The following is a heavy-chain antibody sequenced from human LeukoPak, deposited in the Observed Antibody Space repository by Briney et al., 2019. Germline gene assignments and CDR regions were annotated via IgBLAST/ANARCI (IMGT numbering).Heavy chain of an antibody. CDR1: GFTFSDYY. V-gene: IGHV3-11*01. D-gene: IGHD3-22*01. Sequence: TGGSLRLSCAASGFTFSDYYMSWIRQAPGKGLEWVSYISSSGSTIYYADSVKGRFTISRDNAKNSLYLQMNSLRAEDTAAYYCAREGGYYDSSGYYYDYYYYYGMDVWGQGTTVTVSS. CDR2: ISSSGSTI. J-gene: IGHJ6*02. CDR3: AREGGYYDSSGYYYDYYYYYGMDV.